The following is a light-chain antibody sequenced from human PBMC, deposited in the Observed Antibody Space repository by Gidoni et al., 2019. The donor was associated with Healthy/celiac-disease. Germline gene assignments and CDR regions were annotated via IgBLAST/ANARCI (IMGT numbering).Light chain of an antibody. CDR2: DAS. Sequence: DIVLTQSPATPSLSPGERATLSCRASQSVSSYLAWYQKKPDQAPRLLIYDASNTATGIPARFSSSGSGTDFTITISSLEPEDYAVYYCQQRSNWPVFGQGTRLEIK. CDR1: QSVSSY. J-gene: IGKJ5*01. CDR3: QQRSNWPV. V-gene: IGKV3-11*01.